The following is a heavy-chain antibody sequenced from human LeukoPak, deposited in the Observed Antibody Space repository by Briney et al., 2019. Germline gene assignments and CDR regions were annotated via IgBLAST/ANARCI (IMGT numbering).Heavy chain of an antibody. CDR1: GGSIHSY. Sequence: PSETLSLTCTVSGGSIHSYWSWIRQPAGKGLEWIGRISGSGTITYNPALQSRLTISIDTSKNQFSLKLMSVTAADTAVYYCAREATWRGYDFWSGCYMDVWGKGTTVTVSS. CDR2: ISGSGTI. D-gene: IGHD3-3*01. CDR3: AREATWRGYDFWSGCYMDV. J-gene: IGHJ6*03. V-gene: IGHV4-4*07.